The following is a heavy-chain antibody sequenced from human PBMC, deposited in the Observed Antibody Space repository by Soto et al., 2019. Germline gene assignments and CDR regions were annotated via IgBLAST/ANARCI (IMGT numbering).Heavy chain of an antibody. CDR3: ARWLGGLDL. CDR2: ISADSGNS. D-gene: IGHD6-19*01. CDR1: GYTLTRFA. J-gene: IGHJ4*02. V-gene: IGHV1-3*01. Sequence: QVQLVQSGAEVKKPGASVKVSCKASGYTLTRFALHWVRQAPGQRLEWMGWISADSGNSQYSQKFQGRVTITRDTSACTAYMELSSLISEDTAVYYCARWLGGLDLWGQGTLVTVSS.